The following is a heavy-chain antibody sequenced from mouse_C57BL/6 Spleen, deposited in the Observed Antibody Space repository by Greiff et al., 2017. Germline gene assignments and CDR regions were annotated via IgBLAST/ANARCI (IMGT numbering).Heavy chain of an antibody. V-gene: IGHV1-47*01. CDR2: FHPYHDDT. CDR1: GYTFTTYP. J-gene: IGHJ4*01. D-gene: IGHD4-1*01. Sequence: QVKLLQSGAELVKPGASVKMSCKASGYTFTTYPIEWMKQNHGKSLAWIGNFHPYHDDTKYNEKFTGKATVTVEKSSSTVYLELSRLTSDDSSVYNGARMNWDDYAMDYWGQGTSVTVSS. CDR3: ARMNWDDYAMDY.